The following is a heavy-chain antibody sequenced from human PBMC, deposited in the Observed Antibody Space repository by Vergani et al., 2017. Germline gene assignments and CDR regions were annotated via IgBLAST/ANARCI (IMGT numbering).Heavy chain of an antibody. CDR3: AREWAYPPGVEAGLGP. D-gene: IGHD3-16*01. Sequence: VQLLESGGGLVQPGGSLRLSCAASGFTFSSYAMSWVRQAPGKGLEWIGEINHSGSTNYNPSLKSRVTISVDTSKNQFSLKLSSVTAADTAVYYCAREWAYPPGVEAGLGPWGQGTLVTVSS. V-gene: IGHV4-34*01. CDR2: INHSGST. J-gene: IGHJ5*02. CDR1: GFTFSSYA.